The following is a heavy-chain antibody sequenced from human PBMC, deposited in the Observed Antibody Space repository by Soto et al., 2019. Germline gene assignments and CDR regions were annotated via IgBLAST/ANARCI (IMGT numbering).Heavy chain of an antibody. J-gene: IGHJ4*02. CDR2: ISTSGDST. CDR3: AKHFVNGEVDY. CDR1: GFTFSSYA. D-gene: IGHD3-10*01. Sequence: EVQLLESGGGLVQPGGSLRLSCAASGFTFSSYAMSWVRQAPGKGLEWVSIISTSGDSTFYADSVKGRFTISRDNSKNTLCLQVNSLTAEDTAVYYCAKHFVNGEVDYWGQGTLVTVSS. V-gene: IGHV3-23*01.